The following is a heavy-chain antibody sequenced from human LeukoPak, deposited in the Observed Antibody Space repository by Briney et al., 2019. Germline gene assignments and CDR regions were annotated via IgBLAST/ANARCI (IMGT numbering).Heavy chain of an antibody. J-gene: IGHJ4*02. CDR2: INQSRIT. CDR1: GAPFSGYW. CDR3: ATTSGH. V-gene: IGHV4-34*01. Sequence: PSETLSPTCAVYGAPFSGYWWYWIRQPPGKGPEWIGEINQSRITNYNPSLKSRVSISVDTSKNQFSVKLSSVTAADTAVYYCATTSGHWGQGTLVTVSS.